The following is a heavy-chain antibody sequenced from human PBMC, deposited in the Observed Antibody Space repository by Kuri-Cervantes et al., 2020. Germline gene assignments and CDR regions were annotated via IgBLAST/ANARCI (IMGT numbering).Heavy chain of an antibody. CDR1: GFTFSRCG. V-gene: IGHV3-66*01. CDR2: IYSGGST. Sequence: GESLKISCAASGFTFSRCGMCWVRQAPGKGLEWVSVIYSGGSTYYADSVKGRFTISRDNSKNTLYLQMNSLRAEDTAVYYCAREQGTSTNGMDVWGQGTTVTVSS. D-gene: IGHD1-26*01. J-gene: IGHJ6*02. CDR3: AREQGTSTNGMDV.